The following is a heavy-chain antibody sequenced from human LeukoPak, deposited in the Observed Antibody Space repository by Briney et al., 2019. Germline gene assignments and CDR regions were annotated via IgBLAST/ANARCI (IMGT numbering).Heavy chain of an antibody. V-gene: IGHV1-46*01. CDR3: ARAWGREVADY. CDR2: INPSGGST. CDR1: GYTFTSYY. J-gene: IGHJ4*02. Sequence: GASVKVSCKASGYTFTSYYMHWVRQAPGQGLEWMGIINPSGGSTSYAQKFQGRVTMTRDMSTSTVYMELSSLRSEDTAVYYCARAWGREVADYWGQGTLVTVSS. D-gene: IGHD3-16*01.